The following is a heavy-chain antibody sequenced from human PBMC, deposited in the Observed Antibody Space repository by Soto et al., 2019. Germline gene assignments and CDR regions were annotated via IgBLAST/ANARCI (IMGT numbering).Heavy chain of an antibody. D-gene: IGHD3-10*01. CDR2: VNPIVSMS. CDR1: GDTFNFYS. J-gene: IGHJ4*02. CDR3: ASSYGSGYRAFDY. Sequence: QVQLVQSGAEVKRPGSSVKVSCKASGDTFNFYSINWVRQAPGLGLEWMGRVNPIVSMSNYAQKFQGRVTMPADKSPSTAYMELSSLSSEDTAIYYCASSYGSGYRAFDYWGQGALVTVSS. V-gene: IGHV1-69*02.